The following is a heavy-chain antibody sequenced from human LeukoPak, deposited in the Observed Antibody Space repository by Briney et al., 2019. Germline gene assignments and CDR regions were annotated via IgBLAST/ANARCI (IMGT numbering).Heavy chain of an antibody. D-gene: IGHD3-3*01. J-gene: IGHJ5*02. CDR1: GYTFTGYY. CDR3: ANQNDDFWGGHRGFDP. CDR2: INPNSGGT. Sequence: ASVKVSCKASGYTFTGYYMHWVRQAPGQGLEWMGWINPNSGGTNYAQKFQGRVTMTRDTSISTAYMELSRLRSDDTAVYYCANQNDDFWGGHRGFDPWGQGTLVTVSS. V-gene: IGHV1-2*02.